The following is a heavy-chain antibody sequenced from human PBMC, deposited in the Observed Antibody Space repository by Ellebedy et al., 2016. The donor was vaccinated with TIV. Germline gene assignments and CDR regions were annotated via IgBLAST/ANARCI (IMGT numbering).Heavy chain of an antibody. CDR1: GFSFSSYW. CDR2: INGDGSST. J-gene: IGHJ6*03. V-gene: IGHV3-74*01. D-gene: IGHD2-2*01. Sequence: GESLKISCAASGFSFSSYWMHWVRQTPGKGLVWLSRINGDGSSTRYADSVRGRFTISRNNAKNTPYLQMHALSAEGTAVYYCARVGCSDASRYYYDYYYMDVWGKGTAVTVSS. CDR3: ARVGCSDASRYYYDYYYMDV.